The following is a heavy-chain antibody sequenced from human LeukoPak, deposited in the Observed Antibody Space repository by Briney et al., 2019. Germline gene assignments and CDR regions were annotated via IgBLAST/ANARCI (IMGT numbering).Heavy chain of an antibody. J-gene: IGHJ4*02. CDR3: VKGQSGLRYFDWGYYFDY. CDR1: GFTFSSYT. Sequence: GGSLSLSCSASGFTFSSYTMHWVRQAAGKGLEYVSAISSNGGSTYYADSVKGRFTISRDNSKNTLYLQMSSLRAEDTAVYYCVKGQSGLRYFDWGYYFDYWGQGTLVTVSS. V-gene: IGHV3-64D*06. D-gene: IGHD3-9*01. CDR2: ISSNGGST.